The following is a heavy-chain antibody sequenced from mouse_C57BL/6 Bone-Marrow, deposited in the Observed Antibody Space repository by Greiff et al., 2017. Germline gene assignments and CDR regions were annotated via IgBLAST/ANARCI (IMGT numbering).Heavy chain of an antibody. Sequence: VMLVESGPELVKPGASVKISCKASGYSFTSYYIHWVKQRPGQGLEWIGWIYPGSGNTKYNEKFKGKATLTADTSSSTAYMQLSSLTSEDSAVYYCAHITTVVSDYWGQGTTLTVSS. J-gene: IGHJ2*01. V-gene: IGHV1-66*01. CDR3: AHITTVVSDY. CDR1: GYSFTSYY. CDR2: IYPGSGNT. D-gene: IGHD1-1*01.